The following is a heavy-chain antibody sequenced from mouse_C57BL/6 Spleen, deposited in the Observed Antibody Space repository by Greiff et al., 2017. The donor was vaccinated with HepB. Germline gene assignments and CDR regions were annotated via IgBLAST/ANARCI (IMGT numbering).Heavy chain of an antibody. Sequence: VKLQQPGAELVRPGSSVKLSCKASGYTFTSYWMDWVKQRPGQGLEWIGNIYPSDSETHYNQKFKDKATLTVDKSSSTAYMQLSSLTSEDSAVYYCARGFITTVVGYFDYWGQGTTLTVSS. CDR3: ARGFITTVVGYFDY. CDR2: IYPSDSET. V-gene: IGHV1-61*01. J-gene: IGHJ2*01. D-gene: IGHD1-1*01. CDR1: GYTFTSYW.